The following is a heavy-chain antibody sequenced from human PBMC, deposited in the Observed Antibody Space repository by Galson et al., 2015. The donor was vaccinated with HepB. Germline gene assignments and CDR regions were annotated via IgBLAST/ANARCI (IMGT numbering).Heavy chain of an antibody. D-gene: IGHD3-10*01. CDR3: AHRRPYYNGPGSYSTSWFDS. Sequence: PALVKPTQTLTLTCTFSGFSFSTSGVGVAWLRQTPGKALGWLAVIYWNDDKLYSPSLKSRLTVTKDTSNNQVVLTMTNMDPVDTATYFCAHRRPYYNGPGSYSTSWFDSWGQGILVTVSS. CDR2: IYWNDDK. CDR1: GFSFSTSGVG. J-gene: IGHJ5*01. V-gene: IGHV2-5*01.